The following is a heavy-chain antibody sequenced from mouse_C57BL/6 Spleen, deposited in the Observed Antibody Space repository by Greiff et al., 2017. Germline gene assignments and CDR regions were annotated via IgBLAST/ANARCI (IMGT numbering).Heavy chain of an antibody. CDR1: GYSITSGYY. CDR2: ISYDGSN. Sequence: EVKLEESGPGLVKPSQSLSLTCSVTGYSITSGYYWNWIRQFPGNKLEWMGYISYDGSNNYNPSLKNRISITRDTSKNQFFLKLNSVTTEDTATYYCARDGGYFDVWGTGTTVTVSS. V-gene: IGHV3-6*01. CDR3: ARDGGYFDV. J-gene: IGHJ1*03.